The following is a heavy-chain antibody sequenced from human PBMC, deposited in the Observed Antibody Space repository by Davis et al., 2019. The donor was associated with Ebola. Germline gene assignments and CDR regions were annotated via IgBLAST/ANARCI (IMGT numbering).Heavy chain of an antibody. CDR1: GFTLNAHH. V-gene: IGHV3-11*04. J-gene: IGHJ6*03. CDR3: ARDPPNGLPVYYMDV. Sequence: PGGSLRLSCVASGFTLNAHHMNWLRQAPGKVLEWVAHLSTTGRTIYYADSVKGRFTISRGNANNSLYLQMNSLTMDDTAVYYCARDPPNGLPVYYMDVWGKGTTVTVSS. D-gene: IGHD2-15*01. CDR2: LSTTGRTI.